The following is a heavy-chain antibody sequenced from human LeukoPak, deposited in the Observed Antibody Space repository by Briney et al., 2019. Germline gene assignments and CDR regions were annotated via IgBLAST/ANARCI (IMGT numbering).Heavy chain of an antibody. Sequence: TGGSLRLSCAAPGFTFSSYWMHWVRQAPGKGLVWMSGTNSDGSTTAYADSVKGRFTISRDNAKNTLYLQMNSLRAGDTAVYYCATNIVGPTLDYWGQGTLVTVSS. CDR3: ATNIVGPTLDY. CDR1: GFTFSSYW. CDR2: TNSDGSTT. V-gene: IGHV3-74*01. D-gene: IGHD1-26*01. J-gene: IGHJ4*02.